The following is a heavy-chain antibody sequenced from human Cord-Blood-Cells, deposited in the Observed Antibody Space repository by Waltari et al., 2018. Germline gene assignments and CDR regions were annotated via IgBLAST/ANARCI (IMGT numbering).Heavy chain of an antibody. D-gene: IGHD3-3*01. J-gene: IGHJ4*02. CDR1: GGSVSSGSYY. Sequence: QVQLQESGPGLVKPSETLSLTCTVSGGSVSSGSYYWSWIRQPPGKGLEWIGYIYYSGSTNYNPSLKSRVTISVDTSKNQFSLKLSSVTAADTAVYYCARVGLENDFWSGYYLDYWGQGTLVTVSS. CDR3: ARVGLENDFWSGYYLDY. CDR2: IYYSGST. V-gene: IGHV4-61*01.